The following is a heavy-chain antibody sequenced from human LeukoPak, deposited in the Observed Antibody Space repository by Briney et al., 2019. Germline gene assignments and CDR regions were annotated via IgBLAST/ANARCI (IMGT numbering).Heavy chain of an antibody. J-gene: IGHJ4*02. V-gene: IGHV1-46*01. D-gene: IGHD3-10*01. CDR3: ARDMGRGSSFFFGY. CDR2: INPSGGST. CDR1: GYTFTSYY. Sequence: ASVKVSCKASGYTFTSYYMHWVRQAPGQGLEWMGIINPSGGSTSYAQKLQDRVTMTTDTSTSTAYMELRSLRSDDTAVYYCARDMGRGSSFFFGYWGQGTLVTLSS.